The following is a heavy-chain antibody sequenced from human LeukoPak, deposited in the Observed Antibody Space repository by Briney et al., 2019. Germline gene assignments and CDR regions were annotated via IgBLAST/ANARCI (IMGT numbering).Heavy chain of an antibody. CDR2: IGYGGADS. CDR3: TRNSGWYGIS. CDR1: GFTVSGNY. D-gene: IGHD6-19*01. V-gene: IGHV3-53*01. Sequence: GGSLRLSCAVSGFTVSGNYMSWIRHAPGKGLEWVSSIGYGGADSHYADSVKGRFTISRDNSKNTLYLQLSSLRADDTAVYYCTRNSGWYGISWGQGTLVTVSS. J-gene: IGHJ4*02.